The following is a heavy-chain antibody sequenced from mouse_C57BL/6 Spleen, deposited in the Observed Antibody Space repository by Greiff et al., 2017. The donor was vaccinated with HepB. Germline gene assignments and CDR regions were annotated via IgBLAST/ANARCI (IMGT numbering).Heavy chain of an antibody. J-gene: IGHJ4*01. D-gene: IGHD2-2*01. CDR1: GYTFTSYW. V-gene: IGHV1-69*01. Sequence: QVQLQQPGAELVMPGASVKLSCKASGYTFTSYWMHWVKQRPGQGLEWIGEIDPSDSYTNYNQKFKGKSTLTVDKSSSPAYMQLSSLTSEDSAVYYCASMVTTGYAMDYWGQVTSVTVSS. CDR2: IDPSDSYT. CDR3: ASMVTTGYAMDY.